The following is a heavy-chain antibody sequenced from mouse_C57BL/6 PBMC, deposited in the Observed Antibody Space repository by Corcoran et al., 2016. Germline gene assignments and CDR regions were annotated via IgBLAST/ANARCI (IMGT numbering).Heavy chain of an antibody. V-gene: IGHV1-26*01. J-gene: IGHJ4*01. CDR1: GYTFTDYY. Sequence: EVQLQQSGPELVKPGASVKISCKASGYTFTDYYMNWVKQSHGKSLEWIGDINPNNGGTSYNQKFKGKATLTVDKSSSTAYMELRSLTSEASAVYYCARTRLRYAMDYWGQGTVATVSS. CDR3: ARTRLRYAMDY. CDR2: INPNNGGT.